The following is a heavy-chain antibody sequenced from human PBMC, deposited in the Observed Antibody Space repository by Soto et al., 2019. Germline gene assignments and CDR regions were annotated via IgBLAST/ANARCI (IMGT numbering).Heavy chain of an antibody. D-gene: IGHD3-22*01. CDR2: ITWKSGRI. CDR1: GFTFEDYA. V-gene: IGHV3-9*01. CDR3: VRGKGGNYDDWFDT. J-gene: IGHJ5*02. Sequence: SLRLSCAASGFTFEDYAMHWVRLPPGRGLEWVSGITWKSGRIDYAASVKGRFTISRDNARSFLFLQMNGLRPDDTALYFCVRGKGGNYDDWFDTWGQGTLVTVSS.